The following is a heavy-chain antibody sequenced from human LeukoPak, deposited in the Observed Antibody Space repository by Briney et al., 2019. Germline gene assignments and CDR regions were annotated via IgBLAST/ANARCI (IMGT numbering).Heavy chain of an antibody. Sequence: PSETLSLTCTVSGGSISSYYWSWIRQPPGKGLEWIGYIYYSGSTNYNPSLKSRVTISVDTSKNQFSLKLSSVTAADTAVYYCARKPHTYLYYYGMDVWGQGTTVTVSS. CDR3: ARKPHTYLYYYGMDV. J-gene: IGHJ6*02. V-gene: IGHV4-59*01. CDR1: GGSISSYY. CDR2: IYYSGST. D-gene: IGHD3-16*01.